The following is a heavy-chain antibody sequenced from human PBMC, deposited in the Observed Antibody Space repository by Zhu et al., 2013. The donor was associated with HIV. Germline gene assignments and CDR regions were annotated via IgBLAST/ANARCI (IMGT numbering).Heavy chain of an antibody. CDR1: GYTFTGYY. CDR3: ARGRTFGVGRLNWFDP. CDR2: MNPNSGNT. D-gene: IGHD3-3*01. J-gene: IGHJ5*02. V-gene: IGHV1-8*03. Sequence: QVQLVQSGAEVKKPGASLKVSCKASGYTFTGYYMHWVRQATGQGLEWMGWMNPNSGNTGYAQKFQGRVTITRNTSISTAYMELSNLRSEDTAVYYCARGRTFGVGRLNWFDPWGQGTLVTV.